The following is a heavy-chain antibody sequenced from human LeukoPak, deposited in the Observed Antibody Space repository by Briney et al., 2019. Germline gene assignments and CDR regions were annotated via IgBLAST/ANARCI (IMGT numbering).Heavy chain of an antibody. CDR1: GYTFTGYY. V-gene: IGHV1-2*02. CDR2: INPNSGGT. CDR3: ARTRRMVRGVMDPSYYYYYMDV. Sequence: GASVKVSCKASGYTFTGYYMHWVRQAPGQGLEWMGWINPNSGGTNYAQKFQGRVTMTRDTSISTAYMELSRLRSDDTAVYYCARTRRMVRGVMDPSYYYYYMDVWGKGTTVTISS. J-gene: IGHJ6*03. D-gene: IGHD3-10*01.